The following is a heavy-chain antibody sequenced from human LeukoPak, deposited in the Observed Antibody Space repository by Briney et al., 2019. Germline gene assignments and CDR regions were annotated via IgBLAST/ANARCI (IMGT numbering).Heavy chain of an antibody. CDR3: AKTETSSGWAAGV. CDR2: ISGSGGST. D-gene: IGHD6-19*01. Sequence: GGSLRLSCAASRFTFSTYALNWVRQAPGKGLEWVSTISGSGGSTYYADSVKGRFTISRDNSKNTLYLQMNSLRAEDTAIYYCAKTETSSGWAAGVWGQGTTVTVSS. V-gene: IGHV3-23*01. CDR1: RFTFSTYA. J-gene: IGHJ6*02.